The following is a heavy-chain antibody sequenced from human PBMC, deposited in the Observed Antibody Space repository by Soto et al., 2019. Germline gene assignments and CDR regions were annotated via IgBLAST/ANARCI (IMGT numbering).Heavy chain of an antibody. CDR1: GDSVSSNSAA. D-gene: IGHD6-13*01. CDR3: ARDFFESIAAAGKIAPFDP. Sequence: SQTLSLTCAISGDSVSSNSAAWNWIRQSPSRGLEWLGRTYYRSKWYNDYAVSVKSRITINPDTSKNQFSLQLNSVTPEDTAVYYCARDFFESIAAAGKIAPFDPWGQGTLVTVSS. V-gene: IGHV6-1*01. J-gene: IGHJ5*02. CDR2: TYYRSKWYN.